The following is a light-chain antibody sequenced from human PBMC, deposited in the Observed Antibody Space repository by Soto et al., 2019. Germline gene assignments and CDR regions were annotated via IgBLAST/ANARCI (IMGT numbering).Light chain of an antibody. CDR1: QDINNR. CDR2: AAS. J-gene: IGKJ1*01. V-gene: IGKV1-12*01. CDR3: LQVKKFPRT. Sequence: DIQMTQAPSSVSASVGDRVTITCRASQDINNRVAWFQQRPGRAPKYLIEAASILQSGFPSRFSATGSGTDFTLTSDSQQPEDFATYYWLQVKKFPRTFGQGTKLEIK.